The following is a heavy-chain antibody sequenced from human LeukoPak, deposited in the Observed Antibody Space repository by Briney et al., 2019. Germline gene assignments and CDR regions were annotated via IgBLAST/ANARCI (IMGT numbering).Heavy chain of an antibody. CDR3: ARDRVNLLGPMDV. J-gene: IGHJ6*02. Sequence: GASVKVSCKASGGTFSSYAISWVRQAPGQGLEWMGGIIPIFGTANYAQKFQGRVTITADESTSTAYMELSSLRSEGTAVYYCARDRVNLLGPMDVWGQGTTVTVSS. D-gene: IGHD4-11*01. CDR1: GGTFSSYA. V-gene: IGHV1-69*13. CDR2: IIPIFGTA.